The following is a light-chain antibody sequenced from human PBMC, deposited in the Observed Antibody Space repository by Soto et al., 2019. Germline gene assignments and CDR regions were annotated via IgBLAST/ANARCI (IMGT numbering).Light chain of an antibody. V-gene: IGKV1-5*03. J-gene: IGKJ1*01. CDR1: QYIHNY. CDR3: QQSNNYPWT. Sequence: GDRVTIPCRASQYIHNYFAWYQQKPGEAPKLLIYEAANLESGVPSRFSGSGTGTEFTLTISSLQPDDFATYYCQQSNNYPWTFGQGTRVEI. CDR2: EAA.